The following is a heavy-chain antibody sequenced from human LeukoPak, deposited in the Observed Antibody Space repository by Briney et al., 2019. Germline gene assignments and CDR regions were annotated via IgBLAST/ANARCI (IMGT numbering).Heavy chain of an antibody. Sequence: GASVTVSCKASGDTFTSYDINWVRQAAGQELEWIGWMNPNSGNTGYAQKFQGRVTMTRNTSISTAYMELSSLRSEDTAVYYCARDNGGRAMAYYYYYYMDVWGKGTTVTISS. CDR3: ARDNGGRAMAYYYYYYMDV. CDR2: MNPNSGNT. V-gene: IGHV1-8*01. J-gene: IGHJ6*03. CDR1: GDTFTSYD. D-gene: IGHD2-15*01.